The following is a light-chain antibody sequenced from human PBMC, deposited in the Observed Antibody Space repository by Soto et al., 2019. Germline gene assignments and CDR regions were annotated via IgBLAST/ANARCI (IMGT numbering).Light chain of an antibody. Sequence: EIVLTQFPGTLSLSPGERATLSCRASQSVGRNYVAWYQQKPGQAPRVIIYAASNRASGIPDRFSGSGSGSDITLTISRLEPEDFAVYFCQQYGTSPCAFGQGTKLEIK. CDR3: QQYGTSPCA. CDR1: QSVGRNY. V-gene: IGKV3-20*01. CDR2: AAS. J-gene: IGKJ1*01.